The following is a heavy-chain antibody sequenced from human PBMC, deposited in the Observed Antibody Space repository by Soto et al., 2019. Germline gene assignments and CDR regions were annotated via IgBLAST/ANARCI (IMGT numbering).Heavy chain of an antibody. CDR2: ISAYNGNT. Sequence: ASVKVSCKASGYTFTSYGISWVRQAPGQGLEWMGWISAYNGNTNYAQKLQGRVTMTTGTSTSTAYMELRSLRSDDTAVYYCASSYSSGWYDGWDNWFDPWGQGTLVTVSS. V-gene: IGHV1-18*01. D-gene: IGHD6-19*01. J-gene: IGHJ5*02. CDR3: ASSYSSGWYDGWDNWFDP. CDR1: GYTFTSYG.